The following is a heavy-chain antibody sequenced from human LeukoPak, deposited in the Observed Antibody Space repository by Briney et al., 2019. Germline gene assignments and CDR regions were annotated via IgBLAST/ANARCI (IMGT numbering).Heavy chain of an antibody. CDR1: GYSISSGYY. D-gene: IGHD3-22*01. J-gene: IGHJ5*02. CDR2: IYHSGST. Sequence: SETLSLTCAVSGYSISSGYYWGWIRQPPGKGLEWIGGIYHSGSTYYNPSLKSRVTISVDTSKNQFSLKLSSVTAADTAVYYCARHLHYYDSSGYYYGNWFDPWGQGTLVTVSS. V-gene: IGHV4-38-2*01. CDR3: ARHLHYYDSSGYYYGNWFDP.